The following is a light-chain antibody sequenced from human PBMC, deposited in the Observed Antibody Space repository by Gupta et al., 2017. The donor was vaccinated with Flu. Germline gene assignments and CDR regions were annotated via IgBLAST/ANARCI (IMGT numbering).Light chain of an antibody. V-gene: IGKV1-39*01. CDR1: QSISSY. CDR3: QQSYTLLT. Sequence: IQMSQSSSSLSASVGDRVTITCRASQSISSYLNWYQQKPGKAPKLLIYAASSLQSGVPSRFSGSGSGTDFTLTISSLQPEDFATYYCQQSYTLLTFGQGTKVEIK. CDR2: AAS. J-gene: IGKJ1*01.